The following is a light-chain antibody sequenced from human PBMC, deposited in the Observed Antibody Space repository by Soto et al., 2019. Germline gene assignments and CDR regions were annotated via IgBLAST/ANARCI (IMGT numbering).Light chain of an antibody. V-gene: IGLV2-14*01. J-gene: IGLJ1*01. CDR1: SSDVGGYNY. CDR2: DVS. Sequence: QYALTQPASVSGSPGQSITISCTGTSSDVGGYNYVSWYQQHPGKAPKLMIYDVSNRPSGVSNRFSGSKSGNTASLTISGLQAVDEADYYCSSYTSSSTLVFGTGTKVTVL. CDR3: SSYTSSSTLV.